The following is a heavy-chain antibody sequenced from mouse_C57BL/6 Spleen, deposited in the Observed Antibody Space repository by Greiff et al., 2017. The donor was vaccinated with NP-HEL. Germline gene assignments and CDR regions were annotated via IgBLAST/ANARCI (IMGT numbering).Heavy chain of an antibody. CDR3: ARDGSSPYYAMDY. CDR1: GFTFSDYG. J-gene: IGHJ4*01. D-gene: IGHD1-1*01. Sequence: EVQLQESGGGLVKPGGSLKLSCAASGFTFSDYGMHWVRQAPEKGLEWVAYISSGSSTIYYADTVKGRFTISRDNAKNTLFLQMTSLRSEDTAMYYCARDGSSPYYAMDYWGQGTSVTVSS. CDR2: ISSGSSTI. V-gene: IGHV5-17*01.